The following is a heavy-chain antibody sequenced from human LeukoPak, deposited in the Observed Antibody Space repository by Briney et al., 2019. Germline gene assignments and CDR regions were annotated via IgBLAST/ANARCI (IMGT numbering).Heavy chain of an antibody. V-gene: IGHV3-23*01. Sequence: GGSLRLSCTASGFTFSSYAMNWVRQAPGKGLGWVSGIGAGGTFTYYADSVKGRFTIFRDNSKNTLDLQMNSLRAEDTAVYYCAKDRGVWAFDIWGQGTMVTVSS. D-gene: IGHD3-10*01. CDR3: AKDRGVWAFDI. CDR1: GFTFSSYA. J-gene: IGHJ3*02. CDR2: IGAGGTFT.